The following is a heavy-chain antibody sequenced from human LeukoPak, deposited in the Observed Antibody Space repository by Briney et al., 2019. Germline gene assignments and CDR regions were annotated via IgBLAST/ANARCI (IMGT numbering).Heavy chain of an antibody. Sequence: AGGSLRLSCAASGFTVITNDMTWVRQASGKGLEWVSVLYSDGNTKYADSVQGRSTISRDNSKNTLYLEMNSLSPDDTAAYYCARGVEPLAANTLAYWGQGTLVTVSS. J-gene: IGHJ4*02. V-gene: IGHV3-53*01. D-gene: IGHD1-14*01. CDR1: GFTVITND. CDR2: LYSDGNT. CDR3: ARGVEPLAANTLAY.